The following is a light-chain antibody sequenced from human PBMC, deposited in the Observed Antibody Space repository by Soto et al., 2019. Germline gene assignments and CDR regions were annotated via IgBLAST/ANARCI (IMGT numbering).Light chain of an antibody. CDR3: QQYESFSPYT. Sequence: DIQMTQSPSTLSAFVGDRVTITCRASQSVSSSLAWYQQKPGKAPKLLIYDASTLESGGPSRFSGSGYGTEFTLTINSLQPGDFATYDCQQYESFSPYTFGQGTRLEI. CDR2: DAS. J-gene: IGKJ2*01. CDR1: QSVSSS. V-gene: IGKV1-5*01.